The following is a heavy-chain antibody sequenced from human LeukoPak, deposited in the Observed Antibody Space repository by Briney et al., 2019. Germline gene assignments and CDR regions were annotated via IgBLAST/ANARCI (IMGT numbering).Heavy chain of an antibody. D-gene: IGHD2-2*01. V-gene: IGHV1-18*01. CDR3: ARDLEGIFGVVVPAAPY. CDR1: GYTFTSYG. J-gene: IGHJ4*02. Sequence: ASVKVSCKASGYTFTSYGISWVRHAPGQGLEWMGWISAYNGNTNYAQKLQGRVTMTTDTSTSTAYMELRSLRSDDTAVYYCARDLEGIFGVVVPAAPYWGQGTLVTVSS. CDR2: ISAYNGNT.